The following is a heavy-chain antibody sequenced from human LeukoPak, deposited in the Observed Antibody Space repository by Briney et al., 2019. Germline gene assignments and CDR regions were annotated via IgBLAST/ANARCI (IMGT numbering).Heavy chain of an antibody. Sequence: PGGSLRLSCAASGFRFSSYWMSWVRQAPGKGLEWVANIKQDGSEKSYVDSVKGRSTVSRDNAKNSLYLEMNSLRAEDTAVYYCARRGYFEFWSGYFQRLEGWFDPWGQGTLVTVSS. D-gene: IGHD3-3*01. CDR1: GFRFSSYW. CDR2: IKQDGSEK. J-gene: IGHJ5*02. V-gene: IGHV3-7*01. CDR3: ARRGYFEFWSGYFQRLEGWFDP.